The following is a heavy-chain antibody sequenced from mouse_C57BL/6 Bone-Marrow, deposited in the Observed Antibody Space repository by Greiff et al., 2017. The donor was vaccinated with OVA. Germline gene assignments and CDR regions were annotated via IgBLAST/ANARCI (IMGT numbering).Heavy chain of an antibody. CDR2: INSDGGST. Sequence: EVHLVESGGGLVQPGESPKLSCESNEYEFPSHDMSWVRKTPEKRLELVAAINSDGGSTYYPDTMERRFIISRDNTKKTLYLQMSSLRSEDTALYYCARQGSTMDAMDYWGQGTSVTVSS. V-gene: IGHV5-2*01. J-gene: IGHJ4*01. CDR3: ARQGSTMDAMDY. CDR1: EYEFPSHD. D-gene: IGHD2-1*01.